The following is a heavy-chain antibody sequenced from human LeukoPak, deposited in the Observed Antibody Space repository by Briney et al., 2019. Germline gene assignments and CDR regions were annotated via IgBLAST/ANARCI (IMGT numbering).Heavy chain of an antibody. D-gene: IGHD3-16*02. Sequence: SGGSLRLSCAASGFTFSSYEMNWVRQAPGKGLEWVSYISSSGSTIYYADSVKGRFTISRDNAKNSLYLQMNSLRAEDTAVYYCARGIMITFGGVIVKWFDPWGQGALVTVSS. CDR1: GFTFSSYE. CDR3: ARGIMITFGGVIVKWFDP. V-gene: IGHV3-48*03. CDR2: ISSSGSTI. J-gene: IGHJ5*02.